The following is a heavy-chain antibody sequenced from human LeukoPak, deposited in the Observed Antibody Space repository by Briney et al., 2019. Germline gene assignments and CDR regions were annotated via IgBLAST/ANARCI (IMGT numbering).Heavy chain of an antibody. Sequence: QSGGSLRLSCTASGFTFGDYAMSWFRQAPGKGLEWVGFIRSKAYGGTTEYAASVKGRFTISRDDSKSIAYLQMNSLKTEDTAVYYCTREARLGRGPYYFDYWGQGTLVTVSS. V-gene: IGHV3-49*03. CDR2: IRSKAYGGTT. CDR1: GFTFGDYA. D-gene: IGHD2-15*01. CDR3: TREARLGRGPYYFDY. J-gene: IGHJ4*02.